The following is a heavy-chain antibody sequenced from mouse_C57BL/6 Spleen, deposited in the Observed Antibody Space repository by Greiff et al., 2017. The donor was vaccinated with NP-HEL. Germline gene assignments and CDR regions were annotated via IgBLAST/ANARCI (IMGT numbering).Heavy chain of an antibody. D-gene: IGHD2-5*01. Sequence: EVKLMESGGGLVQPGGSLKLSCAASGFTFSDYGMAWVRQAPRKGPEWVAFISNLAYSIYYADTVTGRFTISRENAKNTLYLEMSSLRSEDTAMYYCARPDYYSNLGFADWGQGTLGTGSA. CDR1: GFTFSDYG. CDR2: ISNLAYSI. J-gene: IGHJ3*01. CDR3: ARPDYYSNLGFAD. V-gene: IGHV5-15*01.